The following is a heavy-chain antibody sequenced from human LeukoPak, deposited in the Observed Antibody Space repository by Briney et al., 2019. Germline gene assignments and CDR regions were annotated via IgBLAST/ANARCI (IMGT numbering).Heavy chain of an antibody. J-gene: IGHJ4*02. CDR1: GFTFSSYE. Sequence: PGGSLRLSCAASGFTFSSYEMNWVRQAPGKGLEWVSYISSSGSTIYYGDSVKGRITISRDNAENTLYLQMNNLRPDDTAFYFCVKEGVEYSYSYGDYWGQGTLVTVSS. CDR3: VKEGVEYSYSYGDY. D-gene: IGHD3-16*01. V-gene: IGHV3-48*03. CDR2: ISSSGSTI.